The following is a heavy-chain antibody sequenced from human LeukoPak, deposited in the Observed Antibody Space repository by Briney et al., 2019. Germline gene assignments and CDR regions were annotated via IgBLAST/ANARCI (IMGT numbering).Heavy chain of an antibody. CDR1: GFPFTHHG. CDR2: ISGYNGDT. J-gene: IGHJ4*02. V-gene: IGHV1-18*01. CDR3: ARDPTNTSGRYAYFDY. D-gene: IGHD6-19*01. Sequence: ASVKVSCKASGFPFTHHGITWVRQAPGQGLEWIGSISGYNGDTNYAQKFQGRVTLTTDTSTSTAYMELRSLRSDDTAVYYCARDPTNTSGRYAYFDYWGQGTLFTVSS.